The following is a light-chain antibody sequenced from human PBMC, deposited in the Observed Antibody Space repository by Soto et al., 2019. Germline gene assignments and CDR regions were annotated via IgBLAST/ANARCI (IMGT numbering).Light chain of an antibody. CDR2: EVT. CDR1: SSDVGGYDY. Sequence: QSALTQPPSASGSPGQSVTISCTGTSSDVGGYDYVSWYQQHLGKAPKLMIYEVTIRPSGVSDRFSGSKSGNTASLTVSGLQAEDEADYYCSSYTGGNPSYVFGTGTKVTVL. CDR3: SSYTGGNPSYV. V-gene: IGLV2-8*01. J-gene: IGLJ1*01.